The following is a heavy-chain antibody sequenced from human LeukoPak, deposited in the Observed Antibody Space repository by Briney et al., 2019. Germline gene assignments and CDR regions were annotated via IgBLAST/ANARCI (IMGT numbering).Heavy chain of an antibody. V-gene: IGHV3-53*01. CDR1: GFIVSSNY. J-gene: IGHJ3*02. CDR3: ARDLISSGWYRRHDAFDI. CDR2: IYSGGST. D-gene: IGHD6-19*01. Sequence: GGSLRLSCAASGFIVSSNYMSWVRQAPGKGLEWVSVIYSGGSTYYADSVKGRFTISRDNSKNTLYLQMNSLRAEDTAVYYCARDLISSGWYRRHDAFDIWGQGTMVTVSS.